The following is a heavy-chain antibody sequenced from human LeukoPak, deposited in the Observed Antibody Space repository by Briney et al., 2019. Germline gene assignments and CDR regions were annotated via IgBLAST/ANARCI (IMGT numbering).Heavy chain of an antibody. J-gene: IGHJ4*02. Sequence: GGSLRLSCAASGFTFSTYGMHWVRQAPGKGLEWVAFIRYDGRNKYYADSVKGRFTISRDNSKNTLCLHMNSLRPEDTALYYCTRDRTGYGYGYPFDYWGQGTLVTVSS. CDR2: IRYDGRNK. CDR1: GFTFSTYG. V-gene: IGHV3-30*02. CDR3: TRDRTGYGYGYPFDY. D-gene: IGHD5-18*01.